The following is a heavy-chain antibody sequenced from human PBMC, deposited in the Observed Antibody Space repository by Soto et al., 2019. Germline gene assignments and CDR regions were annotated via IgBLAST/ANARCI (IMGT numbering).Heavy chain of an antibody. CDR2: IYYSGST. Sequence: SETLSLTCTVSGGSISSSSYYWGWIRQPPGKGLEWIGSIYYSGSTYYNPSLKSRVTISVDTSKNQFSLKLSSVTAADTAVFYCARQGKVWVRGVRLPQFDYGGQGTLVTVSS. V-gene: IGHV4-39*01. D-gene: IGHD3-10*01. CDR1: GGSISSSSYY. J-gene: IGHJ4*02. CDR3: ARQGKVWVRGVRLPQFDY.